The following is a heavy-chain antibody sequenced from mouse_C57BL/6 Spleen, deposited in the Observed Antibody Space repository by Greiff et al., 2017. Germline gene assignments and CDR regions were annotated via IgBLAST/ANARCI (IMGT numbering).Heavy chain of an antibody. CDR1: GFSLTSYG. J-gene: IGHJ4*01. CDR2: IWGDGST. D-gene: IGHD2-12*01. V-gene: IGHV2-3*01. Sequence: VKVEESGPGLVAPSQSLSITCTVSGFSLTSYGVSWVRQPPGKGLEWLGVIWGDGSTNYHSALISRLSISKDNSKSQVFLKLNCLQTDGTASYYCAKGYEDSYLDYWAMDYWGQGTSVTVSS. CDR3: AKGYEDSYLDYWAMDY.